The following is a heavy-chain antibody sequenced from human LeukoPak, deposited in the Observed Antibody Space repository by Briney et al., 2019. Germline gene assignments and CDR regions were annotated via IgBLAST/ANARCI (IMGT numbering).Heavy chain of an antibody. Sequence: GGSLRLSCAASGFTFSSYGMHWVRQAPGKGLEWVAFIRYDGSNKYYADSVKGRFTISRDNSKNTLYLQMNSLRAEDTAVYYCARDGIAAAGSDYMDVWGKGTTVTVSS. V-gene: IGHV3-30*02. D-gene: IGHD6-13*01. CDR3: ARDGIAAAGSDYMDV. CDR1: GFTFSSYG. J-gene: IGHJ6*03. CDR2: IRYDGSNK.